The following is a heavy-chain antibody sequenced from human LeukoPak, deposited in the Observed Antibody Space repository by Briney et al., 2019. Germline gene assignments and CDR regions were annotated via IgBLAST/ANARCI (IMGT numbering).Heavy chain of an antibody. Sequence: GGSLRLSCAASGFTFSSYGMHWVRQAPGKGLEWVAVIWYDGSNKYYADSVKGRFTISRDNSKNTLYLQMNSLRAEDTAVYYCAREVNYGDSNWFDPWGQGTLVTVSS. CDR2: IWYDGSNK. J-gene: IGHJ5*02. CDR1: GFTFSSYG. CDR3: AREVNYGDSNWFDP. V-gene: IGHV3-33*01. D-gene: IGHD4-17*01.